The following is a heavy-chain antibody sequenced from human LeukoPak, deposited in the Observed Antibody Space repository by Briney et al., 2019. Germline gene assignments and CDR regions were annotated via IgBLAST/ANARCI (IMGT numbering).Heavy chain of an antibody. CDR1: GFSFSSFS. D-gene: IGHD5-18*01. CDR2: ISSSGSTI. V-gene: IGHV3-48*04. CDR3: ASSRDTDRNFDY. J-gene: IGHJ4*02. Sequence: GGSLRLSCAASGFSFSSFSMNWVRQAPGKGLEWVSYISSSGSTIYYADSVKGRFTISRDNAKNSLYLQMNSLRAEDTAVYYCASSRDTDRNFDYWGQGTLVTVS.